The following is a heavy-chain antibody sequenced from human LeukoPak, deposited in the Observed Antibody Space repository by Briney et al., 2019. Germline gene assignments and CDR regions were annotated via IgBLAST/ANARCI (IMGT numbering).Heavy chain of an antibody. J-gene: IGHJ4*02. V-gene: IGHV3-49*04. CDR2: IRSKAYGGTT. Sequence: PGGSLRLSCTASGFTFGDYAMSWVRQAPGKGLEGVGFIRSKAYGGTTEYAASVKGRFTISRDDSKSIAYLQMNSLKTEDTAVYYCTRDPIAANPLDYWGQGTLVTVSS. CDR1: GFTFGDYA. D-gene: IGHD6-25*01. CDR3: TRDPIAANPLDY.